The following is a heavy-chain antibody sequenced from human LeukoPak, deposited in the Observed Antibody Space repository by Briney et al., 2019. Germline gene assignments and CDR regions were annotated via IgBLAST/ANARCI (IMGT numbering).Heavy chain of an antibody. CDR2: TYTSGST. CDR1: GGSISSYY. Sequence: PSETLSLTCTVSGGSISSYYWSWIRQPAGKGLEWIGRTYTSGSTNYNPSLKSRVTMSVDTSKNQFSLKLSSVTAADTAVYYCAGDFWSGWFDPWGQGTLVTVSS. D-gene: IGHD3-3*01. J-gene: IGHJ5*02. V-gene: IGHV4-4*07. CDR3: AGDFWSGWFDP.